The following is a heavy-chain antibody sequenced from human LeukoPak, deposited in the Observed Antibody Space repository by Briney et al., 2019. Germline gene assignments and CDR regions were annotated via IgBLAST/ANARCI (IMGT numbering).Heavy chain of an antibody. J-gene: IGHJ6*03. CDR1: GGTFSSYA. Sequence: SMKVSCKASGGTFSSYAISWVRQAPGQGLEWMGGIIPIFGTANYAQKFQGRVTITADKSTSTAYMELSSLRSEDTAVYYCARGGSSWYRFYYYYYMDVWGKGTTVTVSS. V-gene: IGHV1-69*06. CDR3: ARGGSSWYRFYYYYYMDV. CDR2: IIPIFGTA. D-gene: IGHD6-13*01.